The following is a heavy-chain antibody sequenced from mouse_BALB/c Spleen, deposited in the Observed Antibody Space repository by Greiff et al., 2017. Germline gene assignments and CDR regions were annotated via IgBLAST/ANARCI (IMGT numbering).Heavy chain of an antibody. CDR1: GYTFTSYW. CDR2: INPSNGRT. D-gene: IGHD1-1*01. CDR3: ARYGGDYFDY. V-gene: IGHV1S81*02. Sequence: QVQLQQPGAELVKPGASVKLSCKASGYTFTSYWMHWVKQRPGQGLEWIGEINPSNGRTNYNEKFKSKATLTVDKSSSTAYMQLSSLTSEDSAVYYCARYGGDYFDYWGQGTTLTVSS. J-gene: IGHJ2*01.